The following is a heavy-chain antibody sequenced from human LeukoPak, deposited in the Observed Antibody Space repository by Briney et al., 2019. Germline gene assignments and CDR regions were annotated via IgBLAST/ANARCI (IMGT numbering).Heavy chain of an antibody. V-gene: IGHV4-38-2*02. CDR1: GYSISSGYY. CDR3: ASGLRLRYFDWFQNWFDP. Sequence: TSETLSLTCTVSGYSISSGYYWGWIRQSPEKGLEWIGNIYHSGSAFYNPSLKSRVTISVDTSKNHFSLKLSSVTAADTAVYYCASGLRLRYFDWFQNWFDPWGQGTLVIVSS. D-gene: IGHD3-9*01. J-gene: IGHJ5*02. CDR2: IYHSGSA.